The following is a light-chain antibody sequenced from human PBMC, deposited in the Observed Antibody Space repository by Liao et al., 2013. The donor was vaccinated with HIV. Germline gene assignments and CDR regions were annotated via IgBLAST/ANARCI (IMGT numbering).Light chain of an antibody. V-gene: IGLV3-1*01. CDR1: KLGDKY. CDR3: QAWDNITAV. J-gene: IGLJ1*01. CDR2: QDS. Sequence: SYELTQPPSVSVSPGQTASITCSGDKLGDKYACWYQQKPGQSPVLVIYQDSKRPSGIPERVSGSNSGNTATLTISGTQAMDEADYYCQAWDNITAVFGTGTKVTVL.